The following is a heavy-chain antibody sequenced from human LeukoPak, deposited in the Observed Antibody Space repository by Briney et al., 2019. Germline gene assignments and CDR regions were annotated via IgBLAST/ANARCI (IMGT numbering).Heavy chain of an antibody. D-gene: IGHD3-10*01. V-gene: IGHV3-9*01. CDR2: ISWNSGSI. J-gene: IGHJ4*02. Sequence: GGSLRLSCAASGFTFDDYAMHWVRQAAGKGLEWVSGISWNSGSIGYADSVKGRFTISRDNSKNTLYLQMNSLRAEDTAVYYCVRDLTMVRGVIIGIFDYWGQGTLVTVSS. CDR3: VRDLTMVRGVIIGIFDY. CDR1: GFTFDDYA.